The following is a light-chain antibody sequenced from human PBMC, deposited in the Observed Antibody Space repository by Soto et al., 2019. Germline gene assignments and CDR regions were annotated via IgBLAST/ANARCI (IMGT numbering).Light chain of an antibody. V-gene: IGLV2-11*01. CDR1: SSDVGGYNY. Sequence: QSALTQPRSVSGSPGQSVTISCTGTSSDVGGYNYVSCYQQYPGKAPKLMIYDVSKRPSGVPDRFSGSKSGDTASLTIFGLQAEDEADYYCYSYAGSYTFYVFGTGTKVTVL. J-gene: IGLJ1*01. CDR2: DVS. CDR3: YSYAGSYTFYV.